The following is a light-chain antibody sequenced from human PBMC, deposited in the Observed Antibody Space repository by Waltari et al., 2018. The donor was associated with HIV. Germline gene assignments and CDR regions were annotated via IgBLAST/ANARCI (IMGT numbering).Light chain of an antibody. CDR2: KTS. V-gene: IGKV1-5*03. CDR3: QESLTFT. J-gene: IGKJ3*01. CDR1: QSLGIW. Sequence: DIQVTQSPSTLSASAGDSVTITCRASQSLGIWLAWYQQKPGKAPKLLIYKTSTLDIGVPSRFSGSRSGTEFTLTINSLEPDDFATYYCQESLTFTFGPGTKVDL.